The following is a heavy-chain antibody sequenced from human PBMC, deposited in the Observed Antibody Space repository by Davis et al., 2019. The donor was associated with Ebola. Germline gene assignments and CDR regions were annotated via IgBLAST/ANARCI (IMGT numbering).Heavy chain of an antibody. Sequence: GESLKISCEASGYKFTIYWIGWVRQMPGKGLEWMGIIYPGGSDTRYSPSFQGQVTISADKSISTAYLQWSSLKASDTAMYYCARRLAMTGYAFDYWGQGTLVTVSS. CDR3: ARRLAMTGYAFDY. CDR2: IYPGGSDT. V-gene: IGHV5-51*01. J-gene: IGHJ4*02. CDR1: GYKFTIYW. D-gene: IGHD3-9*01.